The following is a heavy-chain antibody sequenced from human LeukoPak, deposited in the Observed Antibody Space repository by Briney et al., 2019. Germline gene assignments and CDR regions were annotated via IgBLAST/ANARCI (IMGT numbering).Heavy chain of an antibody. CDR2: INHSGST. J-gene: IGHJ4*02. D-gene: IGHD3-10*01. CDR1: GGSFSGYY. Sequence: SETLSLTCAVYGGSFSGYYWSWIRQPPGKGLEWIGEINHSGSTNYNPSLKSRVTISVDTSKNQFSLKLSPVTAADTAVYYCARGSLLLWFGGGQGTLVTVSS. V-gene: IGHV4-34*01. CDR3: ARGSLLLWFG.